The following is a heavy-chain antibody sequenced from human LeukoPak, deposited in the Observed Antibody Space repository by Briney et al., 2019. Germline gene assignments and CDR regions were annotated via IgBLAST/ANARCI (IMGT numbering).Heavy chain of an antibody. CDR1: GGSFSGYY. CDR3: AGGAVRAYYYYMDV. J-gene: IGHJ6*03. D-gene: IGHD4-23*01. CDR2: INHSGST. Sequence: SETLSLTCAVYGGSFSGYYWSWIRQPPGKGLEWIGEINHSGSTNYNPSLKSRVTMSVDTSKNQFSLKLSSVTAADTAVYYCAGGAVRAYYYYMDVWGKGTTVTVSS. V-gene: IGHV4-34*01.